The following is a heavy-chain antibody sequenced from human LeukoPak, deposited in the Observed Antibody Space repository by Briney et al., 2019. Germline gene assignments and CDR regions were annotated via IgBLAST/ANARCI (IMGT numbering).Heavy chain of an antibody. J-gene: IGHJ6*03. CDR1: GFTFDDYA. Sequence: PGGSLRLSCAASGFTFDDYAMHWVRQAPGKGLEWVSGISGSGGSTYYADSVKGRFTISRDNSKNTLYAQMHSLRAEDTAVYYCAKAVYYYYMDVWGKGTTVTVSS. CDR2: ISGSGGST. CDR3: AKAVYYYYMDV. V-gene: IGHV3-23*01.